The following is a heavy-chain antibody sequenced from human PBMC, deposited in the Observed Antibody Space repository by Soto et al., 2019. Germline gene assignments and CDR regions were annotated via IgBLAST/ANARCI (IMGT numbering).Heavy chain of an antibody. D-gene: IGHD2-2*01. CDR3: AKDSFRIVVVPAANVY. J-gene: IGHJ4*02. Sequence: PGGSLRLSCAASGFTFSSYAMSWVRQAPGKGLEWVSAISGSGGSTYYADSVKGRFTISRDNSKNTLYLQMNSLRAEDTAVYYCAKDSFRIVVVPAANVYWGQGTLVTVSS. V-gene: IGHV3-23*01. CDR2: ISGSGGST. CDR1: GFTFSSYA.